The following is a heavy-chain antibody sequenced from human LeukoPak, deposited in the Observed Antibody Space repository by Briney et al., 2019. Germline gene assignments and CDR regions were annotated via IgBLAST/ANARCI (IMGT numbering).Heavy chain of an antibody. J-gene: IGHJ5*02. V-gene: IGHV3-23*01. Sequence: GGTLRLSCAASGFTFSSYGMSWVRQAPGKGLEGVSAISGSGGSTYYADSVKGRFTISRDNSKNPLYLQMNSLRAEDTAVYYCAKDGLTEFSSGYYVNWFDPWGQGTLVTVSS. CDR3: AKDGLTEFSSGYYVNWFDP. D-gene: IGHD3-22*01. CDR1: GFTFSSYG. CDR2: ISGSGGST.